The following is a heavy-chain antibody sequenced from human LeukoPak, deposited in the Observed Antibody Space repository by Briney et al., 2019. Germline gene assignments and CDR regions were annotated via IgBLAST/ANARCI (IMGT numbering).Heavy chain of an antibody. D-gene: IGHD6-19*01. V-gene: IGHV4-59*01. CDR1: GGSISSYY. CDR2: IYYSGSI. J-gene: IGHJ4*02. Sequence: SETLSLTCTVSGGSISSYYWSWIRQPPGKGLEWIGYIYYSGSINYNPSLKSRVTISVDTSKNQFSLKLSSVTAADTAVYYCASQTEQWLGLDYWGQGTLVTVSS. CDR3: ASQTEQWLGLDY.